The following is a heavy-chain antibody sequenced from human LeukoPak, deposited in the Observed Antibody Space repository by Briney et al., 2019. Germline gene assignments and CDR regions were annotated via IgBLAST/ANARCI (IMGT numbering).Heavy chain of an antibody. D-gene: IGHD4-17*01. CDR1: GFTFSSYG. V-gene: IGHV3-30*02. Sequence: PGGSLRLSCAASGFTFSSYGMHWVRQAPGKGLEWVAFIRYDGSNKYYADSVKGRFTISRDNSKNTLYLQMNSLRAEDTAVYYCARGDYGDYNTDAFDIWGQGTMVTVSP. CDR2: IRYDGSNK. J-gene: IGHJ3*02. CDR3: ARGDYGDYNTDAFDI.